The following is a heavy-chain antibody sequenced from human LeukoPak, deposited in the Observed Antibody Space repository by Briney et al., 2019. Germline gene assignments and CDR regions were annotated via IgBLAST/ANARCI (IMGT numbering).Heavy chain of an antibody. Sequence: SVKASCKASGGSFSSYAFSWLRQAPGQGLEWMGRITPILGIANYAQKFQGRVTITADKSTSTAYMELSRLRSDDTAVYYCASSIIAVAGTGFDYWGQGTLVTVSS. D-gene: IGHD6-19*01. CDR3: ASSIIAVAGTGFDY. V-gene: IGHV1-69*04. CDR1: GGSFSSYA. J-gene: IGHJ4*02. CDR2: ITPILGIA.